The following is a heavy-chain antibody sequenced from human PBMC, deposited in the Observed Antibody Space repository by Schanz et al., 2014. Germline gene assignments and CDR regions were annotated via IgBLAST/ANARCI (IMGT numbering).Heavy chain of an antibody. CDR3: ARDRGYCSGGSCLTFDY. V-gene: IGHV3-48*04. CDR1: GFTFNSYA. J-gene: IGHJ4*02. D-gene: IGHD2-15*01. Sequence: DVQLLESGGGLVQPEGSLRLSCAASGFTFNSYAMTWVRQAPGKGLEWVSYISGTTTYTNYADSVKGRFTISRDNAKNSLYLQMNSLRAEDTAVYYCARDRGYCSGGSCLTFDYWGQGTLVTVSS. CDR2: ISGTTTYT.